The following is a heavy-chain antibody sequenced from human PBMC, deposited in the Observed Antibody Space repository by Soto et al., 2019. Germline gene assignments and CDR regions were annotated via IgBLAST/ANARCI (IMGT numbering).Heavy chain of an antibody. V-gene: IGHV3-73*02. Sequence: EVQLVESGGGLVQPGGSLKLSCAASGFTFSDSAMHWVRQASGEGLEWLGRIRSKGNNYATEYGASLKGRFTISRDDSKKTTDLQMSTLNTEDTAVYYCVRYSRTLGWFFDLWGRGTRVTVSS. CDR2: IRSKGNNYAT. CDR1: GFTFSDSA. D-gene: IGHD2-21*01. CDR3: VRYSRTLGWFFDL. J-gene: IGHJ2*01.